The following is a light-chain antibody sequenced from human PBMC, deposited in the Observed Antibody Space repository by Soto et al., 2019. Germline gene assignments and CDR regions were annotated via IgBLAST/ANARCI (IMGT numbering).Light chain of an antibody. V-gene: IGKV2-28*01. CDR2: LGS. Sequence: IVMTLSPLPLPVTTGEPACISRRSIHSLLHSNGYNYLDWYLHKPGQSXQLMIYLGSNRASGVPDRFSVSGSGTDFTQKISRVEAEDVWVYYCMQALQTPAFGQGTKVDI. J-gene: IGKJ1*01. CDR1: HSLLHSNGYNY. CDR3: MQALQTPA.